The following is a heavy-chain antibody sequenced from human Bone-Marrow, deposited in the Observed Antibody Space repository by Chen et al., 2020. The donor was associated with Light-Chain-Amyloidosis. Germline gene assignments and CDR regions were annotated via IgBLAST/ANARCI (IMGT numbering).Heavy chain of an antibody. J-gene: IGHJ6*02. D-gene: IGHD3-3*01. V-gene: IGHV1-69*01. CDR1: GGTFSSYA. CDR3: ASLIDFWSGYQWDGMDV. Sequence: QVQLVQSGAEVKKPGSSVKVSCKASGGTFSSYAISWVRQAPGQGLEWMGGIIPIFGTANYAQKFQGRVTITADESTSTAYMELSSLRSEDTAVYYCASLIDFWSGYQWDGMDVWGQGTTVTVSS. CDR2: IIPIFGTA.